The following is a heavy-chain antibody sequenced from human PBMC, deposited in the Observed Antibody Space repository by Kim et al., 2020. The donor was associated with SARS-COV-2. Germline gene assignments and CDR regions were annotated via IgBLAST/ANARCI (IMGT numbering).Heavy chain of an antibody. Sequence: SLKSRVTISVDTSKNQFSLKLSSVTAADTAVYYCARDYYDILTGYSHFDYWGQGTLVTVSS. V-gene: IGHV4-59*01. CDR3: ARDYYDILTGYSHFDY. J-gene: IGHJ4*02. D-gene: IGHD3-9*01.